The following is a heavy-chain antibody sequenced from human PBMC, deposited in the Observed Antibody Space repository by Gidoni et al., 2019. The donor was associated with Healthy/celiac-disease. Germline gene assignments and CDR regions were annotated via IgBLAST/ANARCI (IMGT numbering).Heavy chain of an antibody. CDR2: ISWNSGSI. CDR1: GFTFDDYA. Sequence: EVQLVESGGGLVQPGRSLRLSCAASGFTFDDYAMHWVRQAPGKGLEWVSGISWNSGSIGYADSVKGRFTISRDNAKNSLYLQMNSLRAEDTALYYCAKAGATYYFDYWGQGTLVTVSS. CDR3: AKAGATYYFDY. J-gene: IGHJ4*02. V-gene: IGHV3-9*01.